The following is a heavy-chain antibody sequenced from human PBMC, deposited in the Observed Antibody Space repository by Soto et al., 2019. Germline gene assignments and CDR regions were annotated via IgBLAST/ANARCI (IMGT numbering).Heavy chain of an antibody. CDR1: GFTFDDYV. CDR2: VHYDGTKK. V-gene: IGHV3-33*08. Sequence: GGSLRLSCAASGFTFDDYVMHWVRQAPGKGLEWVAVVHYDGTKKYYADSVRGRFTISRDNSENILYLQMNSLRPDDTAVYFCARETSYDFWSGPQTMDVWGQGTTVTVSS. J-gene: IGHJ6*02. D-gene: IGHD3-3*01. CDR3: ARETSYDFWSGPQTMDV.